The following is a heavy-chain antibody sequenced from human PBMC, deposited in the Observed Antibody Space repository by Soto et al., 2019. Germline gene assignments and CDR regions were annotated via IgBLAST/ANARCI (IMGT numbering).Heavy chain of an antibody. D-gene: IGHD2-2*01. CDR1: GFTFSSYG. CDR3: AKDVGQNAPNYYYGMDV. Sequence: QPGGSLRLSCAASGFTFSSYGMHWVRQAPGKGLEWVAVISYDGSNKYYADSVKGRFTISRDNSKNTLYLQMNSLRAEDTAVYYCAKDVGQNAPNYYYGMDVWGQGTTVTVSS. J-gene: IGHJ6*02. V-gene: IGHV3-30*18. CDR2: ISYDGSNK.